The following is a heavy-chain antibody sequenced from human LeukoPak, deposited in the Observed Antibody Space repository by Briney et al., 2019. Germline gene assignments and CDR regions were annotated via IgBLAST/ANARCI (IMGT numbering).Heavy chain of an antibody. CDR2: IKQDRSEE. V-gene: IGHV3-7*01. Sequence: GGSLRLSCAASGFTFTKYWMSWVRQAPGKGLEWVANIKQDRSEEYYMDSVKGRFTISRDNAKNSVYLQMNSLRVEDTALYYCASVTPDYWGQGTLVTVSS. CDR1: GFTFTKYW. CDR3: ASVTPDY. J-gene: IGHJ4*02.